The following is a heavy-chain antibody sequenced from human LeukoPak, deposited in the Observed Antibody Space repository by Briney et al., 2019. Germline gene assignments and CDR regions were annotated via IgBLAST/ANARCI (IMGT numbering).Heavy chain of an antibody. D-gene: IGHD1-20*01. CDR1: GGTFSSYA. V-gene: IGHV1-69*04. Sequence: SVKVSCKASGGTFSSYAISWVRQAPGQGLEWMGRIIPILGIANYAQKFQGRVTITADKSTSTAYMELSGLRSEDTAVYYCARDLSEATRGNWNDNWFDPWGQGTLVTVSS. CDR2: IIPILGIA. CDR3: ARDLSEATRGNWNDNWFDP. J-gene: IGHJ5*02.